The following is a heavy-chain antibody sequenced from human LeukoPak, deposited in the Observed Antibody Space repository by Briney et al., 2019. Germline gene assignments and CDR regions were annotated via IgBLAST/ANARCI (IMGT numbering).Heavy chain of an antibody. CDR2: ISSSSSTI. J-gene: IGHJ3*02. D-gene: IGHD7-27*01. V-gene: IGHV3-48*04. CDR3: ARDPLKWGPPDAFDI. Sequence: GGSLRLSCAASGFTFSSYSMNWVRQAPGKGLEWVSYISSSSSTIYYADSVKGRFTISRDNVKNSLYLQMNSLRAEDTAVYYCARDPLKWGPPDAFDIWGQGTMVTVSS. CDR1: GFTFSSYS.